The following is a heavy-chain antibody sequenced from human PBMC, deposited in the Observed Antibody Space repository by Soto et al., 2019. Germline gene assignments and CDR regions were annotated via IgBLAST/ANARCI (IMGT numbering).Heavy chain of an antibody. J-gene: IGHJ2*01. CDR3: ARGGSLYWYFDL. CDR1: GYTFTSYA. V-gene: IGHV1-3*01. Sequence: QVQLVQSGAEVKKPGASVKVSCKASGYTFTSYAMHWVRQAPGHRLEWMGWINAGNGNTKYSQKFQGRVTITRDTSASTAYMELSSLRSEDTAVYYCARGGSLYWYFDLWGRGTLVTVSS. CDR2: INAGNGNT. D-gene: IGHD1-26*01.